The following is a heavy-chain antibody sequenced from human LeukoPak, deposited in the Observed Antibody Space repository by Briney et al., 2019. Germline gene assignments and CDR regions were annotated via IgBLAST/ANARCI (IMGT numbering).Heavy chain of an antibody. D-gene: IGHD3-10*01. J-gene: IGHJ3*02. CDR2: IYSGDDT. Sequence: GGSLRLSCAASGFIVSSNYMSWVRQAPGKGLEWVSVIYSGDDTYYADSVKGRFTISRDTSKNTLYLQMNSLRAEDTAVYYCARDRGLAYYYGSGTYRGDAFDIWGQGTRVTVS. CDR1: GFIVSSNY. V-gene: IGHV3-66*01. CDR3: ARDRGLAYYYGSGTYRGDAFDI.